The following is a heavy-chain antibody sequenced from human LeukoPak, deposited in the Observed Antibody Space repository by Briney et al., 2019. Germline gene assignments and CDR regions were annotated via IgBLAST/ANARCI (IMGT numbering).Heavy chain of an antibody. Sequence: GGSLRLSCAASGFTFSSYAMSWVRQAPGKGLEWVSAISGSGGSTYYADSVKGRFTISRDNSKNTLYLQMNSLRAEDTAVYYCAKERLVGATRFYYYYMDVWGKGTTVTVPS. CDR1: GFTFSSYA. V-gene: IGHV3-23*01. CDR3: AKERLVGATRFYYYYMDV. D-gene: IGHD1-26*01. CDR2: ISGSGGST. J-gene: IGHJ6*03.